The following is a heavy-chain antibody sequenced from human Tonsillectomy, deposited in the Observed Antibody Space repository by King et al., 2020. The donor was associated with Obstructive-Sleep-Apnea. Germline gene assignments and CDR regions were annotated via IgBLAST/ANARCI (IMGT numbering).Heavy chain of an antibody. D-gene: IGHD3-16*01. CDR3: AKDIPGSWGPGDY. J-gene: IGHJ4*02. CDR2: ISWDGGST. CDR1: GFTFDDYS. V-gene: IGHV3-43*01. Sequence: EVQLVESGGVVVQPGGSLRLSCAASGFTFDDYSMYWVRQAPGKGLEWVSLISWDGGSTYYADSVKGRFTISRDNSKDSLYLQMNSLRTEDTALYYCAKDIPGSWGPGDYWGQGTLVTVSS.